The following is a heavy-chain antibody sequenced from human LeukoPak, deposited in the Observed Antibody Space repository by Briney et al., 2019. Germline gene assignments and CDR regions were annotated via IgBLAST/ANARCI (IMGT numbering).Heavy chain of an antibody. V-gene: IGHV1-69*13. CDR3: LASTTAGGVVY. J-gene: IGHJ4*02. D-gene: IGHD4-17*01. CDR1: GGTFSSYA. CDR2: IIPIFGTA. Sequence: SVKVSCKASGGTFSSYAISWVRQAPGQGLEWMGGIIPIFGTANYAQKFQGRVTITADESTSTAYMELSSLRSEDTAVYYCLASTTAGGVVYWGQGALVTVSS.